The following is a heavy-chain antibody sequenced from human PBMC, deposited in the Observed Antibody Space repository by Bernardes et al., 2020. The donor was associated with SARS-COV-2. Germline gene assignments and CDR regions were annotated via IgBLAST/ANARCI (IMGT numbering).Heavy chain of an antibody. CDR1: GFSFGVHA. CDR2: VSYDGIRT. Sequence: GGSLRLSCVVSGFSFGVHAIHWVCQAPGQGLEWVSLVSYDGIRTSYADPVMDRFTIATDTPKNTLLLHMIAQSAEDTAVYYCATYDSTGLYYGAWGQGTLVTVSS. CDR3: ATYDSTGLYYGA. V-gene: IGHV3-30*03. J-gene: IGHJ5*02. D-gene: IGHD3-22*01.